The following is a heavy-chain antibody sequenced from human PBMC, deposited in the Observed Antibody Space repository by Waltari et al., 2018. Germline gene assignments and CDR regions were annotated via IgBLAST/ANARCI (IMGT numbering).Heavy chain of an antibody. Sequence: EVQLVESGGGLVQPGGSLSLSCAASGFTFSGSAMHWVRPASGKGLEWVGRIRRKANSYATAYAASVKGRFTISRDDSKNTAYLQMNSLKTEDTAVYYCTRFEYSSSSDAFDIWGQGTMVTVSS. D-gene: IGHD6-6*01. CDR2: IRRKANSYAT. CDR3: TRFEYSSSSDAFDI. V-gene: IGHV3-73*01. CDR1: GFTFSGSA. J-gene: IGHJ3*02.